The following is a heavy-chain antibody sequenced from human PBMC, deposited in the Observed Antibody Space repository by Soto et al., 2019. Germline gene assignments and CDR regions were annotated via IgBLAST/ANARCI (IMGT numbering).Heavy chain of an antibody. Sequence: WASVKVSCKASGYTFTGYYMHWVRQAPGQGLEWMGWINPNSGGTNYAQKFQGRVTMTRETSISTAYMELSRLRSDDTAVYYCARGYYYDSSGYSWFDPWGQGALVTVS. D-gene: IGHD3-22*01. V-gene: IGHV1-2*02. CDR3: ARGYYYDSSGYSWFDP. J-gene: IGHJ5*02. CDR2: INPNSGGT. CDR1: GYTFTGYY.